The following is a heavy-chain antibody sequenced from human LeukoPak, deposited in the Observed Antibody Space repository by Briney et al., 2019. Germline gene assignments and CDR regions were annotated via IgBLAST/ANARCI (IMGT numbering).Heavy chain of an antibody. CDR3: ARSRTGITMIGFDP. D-gene: IGHD3-22*01. Sequence: GASVKVSCKASGYTFTSYYLHSVREAPGRELAWMGIINPSGGSTSYAQKLQDRVTMTRDTSTSTVYMELSSLISEDTAVYYCARSRTGITMIGFDPWGQGTLVTVSS. V-gene: IGHV1-46*01. J-gene: IGHJ5*02. CDR1: GYTFTSYY. CDR2: INPSGGST.